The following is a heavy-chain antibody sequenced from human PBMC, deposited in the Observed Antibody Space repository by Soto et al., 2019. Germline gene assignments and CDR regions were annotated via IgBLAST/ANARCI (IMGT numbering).Heavy chain of an antibody. CDR1: GYTFTSYA. Sequence: GASVKVSCKASGYTFTSYAMHWVRQAPGQRLEWMGWINAGNGNTKYSQKFQGRVTITRDTSASTAYMELSSLRSEDTAVYYCARMYYYDSSGYYLPLYFDYWGQGNLVTVSS. D-gene: IGHD3-22*01. CDR3: ARMYYYDSSGYYLPLYFDY. CDR2: INAGNGNT. V-gene: IGHV1-3*01. J-gene: IGHJ4*02.